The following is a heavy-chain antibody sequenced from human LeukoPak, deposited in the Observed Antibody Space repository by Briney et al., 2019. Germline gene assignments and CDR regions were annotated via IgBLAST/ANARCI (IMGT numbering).Heavy chain of an antibody. CDR2: ISGSGGST. V-gene: IGHV3-23*01. D-gene: IGHD3-3*01. J-gene: IGHJ4*02. Sequence: QSGGSLRLSCAASGFTFSSYAMSWVRQAPGKGLEWVSAISGSGGSTYYADSVKGRFTISRDNSKNTLYLQMNSLRAEDTAVYYCAKEALVGINYYDFWSGYNPYFDYWGQGTLVTVSS. CDR1: GFTFSSYA. CDR3: AKEALVGINYYDFWSGYNPYFDY.